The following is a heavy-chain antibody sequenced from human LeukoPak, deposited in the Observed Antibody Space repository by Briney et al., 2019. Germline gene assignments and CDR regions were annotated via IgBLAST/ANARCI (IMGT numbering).Heavy chain of an antibody. CDR3: ARGRPYGDYAFYY. J-gene: IGHJ4*02. Sequence: SVKVSCTASGGTFSSYAISWVRQSPGQGLEWMGRIIPIFGTANYAQKFQGTVTITTTESTSTAYMELSSLRSEDTAVYYCARGRPYGDYAFYYWGQGTLVTVSS. CDR2: IIPIFGTA. CDR1: GGTFSSYA. V-gene: IGHV1-69*05. D-gene: IGHD4-17*01.